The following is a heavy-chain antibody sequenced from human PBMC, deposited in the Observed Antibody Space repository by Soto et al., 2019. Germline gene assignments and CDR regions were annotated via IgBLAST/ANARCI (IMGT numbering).Heavy chain of an antibody. CDR3: AKGYGYSYGLYYFDY. CDR2: ISGSGGST. Sequence: VGSLRLSGAASGFTFSSYAMSWVRQARGKGLEWVSTISGSGGSTYYAGSLKGRFTISRDTAKNTLYLQMHSLRAEDTAVYYCAKGYGYSYGLYYFDYWGQGTLVTVSS. J-gene: IGHJ4*02. CDR1: GFTFSSYA. V-gene: IGHV3-23*01. D-gene: IGHD5-18*01.